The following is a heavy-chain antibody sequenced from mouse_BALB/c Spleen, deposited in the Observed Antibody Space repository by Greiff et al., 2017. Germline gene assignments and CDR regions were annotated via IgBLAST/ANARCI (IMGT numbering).Heavy chain of an antibody. D-gene: IGHD2-14*01. Sequence: DVMLVESGGGLVKLGGSLKLSCAASGFTFSSYYMSWVRQTPEKRLELVAAINSNGGSTYYPDTVKGRFTISRDNAKNTLYLQMSSLKSEDTALYYCARHDRSSYAMDYWGQGTSVTVSS. CDR1: GFTFSSYY. CDR2: INSNGGST. CDR3: ARHDRSSYAMDY. J-gene: IGHJ4*01. V-gene: IGHV5-6-2*01.